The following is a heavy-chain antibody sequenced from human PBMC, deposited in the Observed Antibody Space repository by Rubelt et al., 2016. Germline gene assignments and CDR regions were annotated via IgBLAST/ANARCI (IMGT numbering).Heavy chain of an antibody. CDR2: ISSSGSTI. V-gene: IGHV3-48*02. CDR1: GFTFRNYS. CDR3: ARDLENLMLVVHPAGY. D-gene: IGHD6-19*01. J-gene: IGHJ4*02. Sequence: EVQLVESGGGLVKPGGSLRLSCAASGFTFRNYSMHWVRQAPGKGLEWVSYISSSGSTIYYADSVRGRFTITRENSKKKLYLQMDSLRDEDTAVYHCARDLENLMLVVHPAGYWGQGTLVTVSS.